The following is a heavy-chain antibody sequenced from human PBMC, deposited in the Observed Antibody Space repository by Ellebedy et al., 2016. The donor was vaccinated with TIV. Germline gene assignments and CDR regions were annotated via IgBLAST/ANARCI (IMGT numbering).Heavy chain of an antibody. Sequence: MPSETLSLTCTFSGGSISNYYWSWIRQPPGKGLEWIGYIYYSGSTNYNPSLKSRVTISVDTSKNQFSLKLSSVTAADTAVYYCARGYSEPFVFHFYSYHYVMDVWGQGTTVTVSS. D-gene: IGHD1-1*01. V-gene: IGHV4-59*01. J-gene: IGHJ6*02. CDR1: GGSISNYY. CDR2: IYYSGST. CDR3: ARGYSEPFVFHFYSYHYVMDV.